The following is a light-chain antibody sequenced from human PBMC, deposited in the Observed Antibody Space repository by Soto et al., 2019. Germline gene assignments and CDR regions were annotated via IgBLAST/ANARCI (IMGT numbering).Light chain of an antibody. Sequence: EILMTQSPATLSVSPGERVTLSCRASESVSSYLAWYQQKRGQAPRLLIYGGSTRATSIPARFSGSGSGTEFTLTISSLQSEDFAVYYCQQYGGSPRTFGQGTKVEVK. CDR2: GGS. CDR1: ESVSSY. J-gene: IGKJ1*01. CDR3: QQYGGSPRT. V-gene: IGKV3-15*01.